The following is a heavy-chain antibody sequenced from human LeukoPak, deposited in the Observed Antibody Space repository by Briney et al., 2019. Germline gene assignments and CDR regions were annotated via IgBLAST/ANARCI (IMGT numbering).Heavy chain of an antibody. V-gene: IGHV4-59*08. CDR3: ARQGDNSKWYVWFDP. CDR2: IYSSGIT. D-gene: IGHD2-15*01. J-gene: IGHJ5*02. Sequence: PSETLSLTCTVSGGSISNYYWSWIRQPPGKGLEWIGYIYSSGITNYNPSLKSRVTISVDMPKNQFSLKLRSVTAADTAVYYCARQGDNSKWYVWFDPWGQGTLVTVSS. CDR1: GGSISNYY.